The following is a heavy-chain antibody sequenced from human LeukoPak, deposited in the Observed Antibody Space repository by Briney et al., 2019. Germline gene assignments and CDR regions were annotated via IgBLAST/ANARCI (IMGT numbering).Heavy chain of an antibody. CDR3: ARYIVVVPAATIPRGPYFDY. Sequence: SQTLSLTCTVSGGSISSGGYYWSWIRQHPGKGLEWLGYIYYSGSTYYNPSLKSRVTISVDTSKNQFSLKLSSVTAADTPVYYCARYIVVVPAATIPRGPYFDYWGQGTLVTVSS. D-gene: IGHD2-2*01. CDR2: IYYSGST. CDR1: GGSISSGGYY. J-gene: IGHJ4*02. V-gene: IGHV4-31*03.